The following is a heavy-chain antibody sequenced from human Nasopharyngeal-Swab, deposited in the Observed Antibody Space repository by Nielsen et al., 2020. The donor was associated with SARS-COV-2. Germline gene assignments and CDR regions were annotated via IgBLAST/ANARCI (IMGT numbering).Heavy chain of an antibody. V-gene: IGHV4-61*02. J-gene: IGHJ4*02. CDR2: IYTSGST. CDR3: ARDKGYREYDY. Sequence: SETLSLTCTVSGGSISSGSYYWSWIRQPAGKGLEWIGRIYTSGSTNYNPSLKSRVTISVDTSKNQFSLKLSSVTAADTAVYYCARDKGYREYDYWGQGTLVTVSS. D-gene: IGHD3-10*01. CDR1: GGSISSGSYY.